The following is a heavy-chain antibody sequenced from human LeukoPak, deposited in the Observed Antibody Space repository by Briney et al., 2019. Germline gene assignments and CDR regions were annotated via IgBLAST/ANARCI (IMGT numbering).Heavy chain of an antibody. CDR1: GGSISGYY. J-gene: IGHJ4*02. CDR2: IYSSGSTYTSGTT. D-gene: IGHD6-6*01. CDR3: ARGIEYRSSYDY. Sequence: SETLSLTCSVSGGSISGYYWSWIRQPAGKGLEWIGRIYSSGSTYTSGTTNYNPSLKRRVTISVDKSKNQFSLKLSSVTAADTAVYYCARGIEYRSSYDYWGQGTLVTVSS. V-gene: IGHV4-4*07.